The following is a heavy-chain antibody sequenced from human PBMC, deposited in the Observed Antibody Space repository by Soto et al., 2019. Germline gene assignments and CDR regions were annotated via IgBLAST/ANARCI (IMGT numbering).Heavy chain of an antibody. CDR1: GFTFSSYS. J-gene: IGHJ6*02. V-gene: IGHV3-48*02. CDR3: ARGGLEGGYDLDYYYYGMDV. Sequence: ESGGGLVQPGGSLRLSCAASGFTFSSYSMNWVRQAPGKGLEWVSYLSSSSSTIYYADSVKGRFTISRDNAKNSLYLQMNSLRDEDTAVYYCARGGLEGGYDLDYYYYGMDVWGQVTTVTVSS. D-gene: IGHD5-12*01. CDR2: LSSSSSTI.